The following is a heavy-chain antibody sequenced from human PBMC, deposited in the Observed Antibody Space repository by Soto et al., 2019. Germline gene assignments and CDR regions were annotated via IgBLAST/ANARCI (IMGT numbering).Heavy chain of an antibody. CDR3: ARDVPSPRGRFDP. Sequence: QVQLVESGGGVVQPGRSLRLSCAASGFTFSSYAMHWVRQAPGKGLEWVAVISYDGSNKYYADSVKGLFTITRDNSKNTLYLQMNSLRAEATAVYYCARDVPSPRGRFDPWGQGTLVTVSS. CDR1: GFTFSSYA. V-gene: IGHV3-30-3*01. D-gene: IGHD3-16*01. CDR2: ISYDGSNK. J-gene: IGHJ5*02.